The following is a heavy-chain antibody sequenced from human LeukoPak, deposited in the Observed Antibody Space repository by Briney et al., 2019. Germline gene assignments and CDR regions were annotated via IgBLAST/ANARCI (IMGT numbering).Heavy chain of an antibody. Sequence: GGSLRLSCPASGFTFSSYAMSGFRQAPGKGLEGVSAFSGMGGSTYLADSVKGRFTISRDNSKNTLYLQMNSLRAEDKAVYYCAKDALSGSYSVRYYYYMDVWGKGTTVTVSS. J-gene: IGHJ6*03. D-gene: IGHD1-26*01. CDR3: AKDALSGSYSVRYYYYMDV. CDR2: FSGMGGST. CDR1: GFTFSSYA. V-gene: IGHV3-23*01.